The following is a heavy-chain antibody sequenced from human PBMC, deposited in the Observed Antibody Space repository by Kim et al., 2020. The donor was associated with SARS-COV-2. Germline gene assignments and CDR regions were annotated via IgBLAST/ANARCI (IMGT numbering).Heavy chain of an antibody. Sequence: GGSLRLSCAASGFTFSRYAMTWVRQAPGKGLEWVSAFSGSSSNTYYADSVKGRFTISRDNSKNTLYLQMNSLRAEDTAVYFCAKEGYCNDGSCYYYDYWGQGALVTVSS. V-gene: IGHV3-23*01. CDR2: FSGSSSNT. CDR3: AKEGYCNDGSCYYYDY. D-gene: IGHD2-15*01. CDR1: GFTFSRYA. J-gene: IGHJ4*02.